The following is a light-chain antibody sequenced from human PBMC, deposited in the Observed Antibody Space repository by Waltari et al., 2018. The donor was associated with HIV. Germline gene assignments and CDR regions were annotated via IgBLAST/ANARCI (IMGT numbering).Light chain of an antibody. J-gene: IGLJ3*02. CDR1: SSAVGGYNY. Sequence: QSALTQPASVSGSPGQSITLSCTGTSSAVGGYNYVSWYQHLPGKAPKLMIYDVNYRPSGVSYRCSGSKSGNTASLTISGLRAEDEADYYCSSYTNTNTRVFGGGTKLTVL. V-gene: IGLV2-14*03. CDR2: DVN. CDR3: SSYTNTNTRV.